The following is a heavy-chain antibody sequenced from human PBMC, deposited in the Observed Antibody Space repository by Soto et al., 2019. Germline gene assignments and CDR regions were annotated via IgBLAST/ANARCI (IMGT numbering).Heavy chain of an antibody. V-gene: IGHV1-18*01. CDR2: ISAYNGNT. D-gene: IGHD3-3*01. CDR3: ARASYDFWSGYGEGYFDY. J-gene: IGHJ4*02. Sequence: QVQLVQSGAEVKKPGASVKVSCKASGYTFTSYGISWVRQAPGQGLERMGWISAYNGNTNYAQKLQGRVTMTTDTSTSTAYMELRSLRSDDTAVYYCARASYDFWSGYGEGYFDYWGQGTLVTVSS. CDR1: GYTFTSYG.